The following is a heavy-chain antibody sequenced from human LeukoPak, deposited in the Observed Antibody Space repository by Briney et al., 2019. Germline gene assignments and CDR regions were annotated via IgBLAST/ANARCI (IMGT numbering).Heavy chain of an antibody. J-gene: IGHJ4*02. CDR2: ISGSGGST. D-gene: IGHD4/OR15-4a*01. V-gene: IGHV3-23*01. CDR1: GFTFSSYA. Sequence: PGGSLRLSCAASGFTFSSYAMSWVGQAPGKGLEWVSAISGSGGSTYYADSVKGRFTISRDNSKNTLYLQMNSLRAEDTAVYYCAKTPYGGTVGYFDYWGQGTLVTVSS. CDR3: AKTPYGGTVGYFDY.